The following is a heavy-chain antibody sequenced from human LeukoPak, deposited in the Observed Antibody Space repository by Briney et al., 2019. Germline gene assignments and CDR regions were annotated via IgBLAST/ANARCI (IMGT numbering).Heavy chain of an antibody. CDR2: ISGSGGST. CDR1: GFTFYSYA. J-gene: IGHJ4*02. CDR3: AKEAKILVVVVATVYY. D-gene: IGHD2-15*01. V-gene: IGHV3-23*01. Sequence: QPGGSLRLSCAASGFTFYSYAMSWVRQAPGKGLEWVSGISGSGGSTFYAESVKGRFTISRDDSKLYLQMNSLRGEDTPVYYCAKEAKILVVVVATVYYWGQGTLVTVSS.